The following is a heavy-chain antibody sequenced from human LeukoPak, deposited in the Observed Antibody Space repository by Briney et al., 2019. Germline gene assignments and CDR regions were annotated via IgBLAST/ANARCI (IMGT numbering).Heavy chain of an antibody. J-gene: IGHJ4*02. V-gene: IGHV3-30*18. D-gene: IGHD4-17*01. CDR3: AKRPSDYGDYVSYFDY. CDR2: ISDDGRSK. Sequence: GGSLRLSCAASGFSFISYGMHWVRQAPGKGLEWVGVISDDGRSKDYADSVKGRFTISRANSKDTLYLQMNSLRAEDTAVYYCAKRPSDYGDYVSYFDYWGQGTLVTVSS. CDR1: GFSFISYG.